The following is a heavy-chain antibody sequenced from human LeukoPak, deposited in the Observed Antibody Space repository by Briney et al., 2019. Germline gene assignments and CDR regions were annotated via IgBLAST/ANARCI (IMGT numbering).Heavy chain of an antibody. CDR3: ARVDSSSWSEFFDY. CDR1: GGSISSYY. J-gene: IGHJ4*02. D-gene: IGHD6-13*01. V-gene: IGHV4-59*01. CDR2: IYYSGST. Sequence: PSETLSLTCTVSGGSISSYYWSWIRQPPGKGLEWIGYIYYSGSTNYNPSLKSRVTISVDTSKNKFSLKLCSVTAADTAVYYCARVDSSSWSEFFDYWGQGTLVTVSS.